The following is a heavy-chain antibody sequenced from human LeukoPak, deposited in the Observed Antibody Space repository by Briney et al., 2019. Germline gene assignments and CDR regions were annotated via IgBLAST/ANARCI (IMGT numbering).Heavy chain of an antibody. Sequence: PSETLSLTCTVSSGSISSYYWSWIRQPPGKGLEWIGYIYYSGSTNYNPSLKSRVTISVDTSKNQFSLKLSSVTAADTAVYYCARAPRDSNGWYPFDYWGQGTLVTVSS. CDR3: ARAPRDSNGWYPFDY. CDR1: SGSISSYY. D-gene: IGHD6-19*01. J-gene: IGHJ4*02. CDR2: IYYSGST. V-gene: IGHV4-59*01.